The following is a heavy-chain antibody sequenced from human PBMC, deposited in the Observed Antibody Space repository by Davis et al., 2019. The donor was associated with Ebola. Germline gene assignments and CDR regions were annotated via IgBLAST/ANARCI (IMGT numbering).Heavy chain of an antibody. D-gene: IGHD2-15*01. CDR2: IKQDGSEK. Sequence: GESLKISCAASGFTFSSYWMSWVRQAPGKGLEWVANIKQDGSEKYYVDSVKGRFTISRDNSKNTLYLQMNSLRAEDTAVYYCANRENGRGGLNIWGQGTMVTVSS. CDR1: GFTFSSYW. J-gene: IGHJ3*02. V-gene: IGHV3-7*03. CDR3: ANRENGRGGLNI.